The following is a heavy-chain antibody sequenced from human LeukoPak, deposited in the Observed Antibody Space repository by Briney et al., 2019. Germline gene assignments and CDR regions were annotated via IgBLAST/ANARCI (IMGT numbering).Heavy chain of an antibody. CDR3: ARDDGLSAWRH. CDR2: IYSGGST. J-gene: IGHJ1*01. Sequence: GGSLRLSCAASGFTVSSNYMSWVRQAPGKGLEWVSVIYSGGSTYYTDSVKGRFTISRDNSKNTPYLQMNSLRAEDTAVYYCARDDGLSAWRHWGQGTLVTVSS. V-gene: IGHV3-53*01. CDR1: GFTVSSNY. D-gene: IGHD2-8*01.